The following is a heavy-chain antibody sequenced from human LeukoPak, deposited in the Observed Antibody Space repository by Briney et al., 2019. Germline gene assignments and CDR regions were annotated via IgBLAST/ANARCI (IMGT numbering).Heavy chain of an antibody. CDR2: ISGTGGST. D-gene: IGHD5-12*01. V-gene: IGHV3-23*01. CDR3: ASFQWLRYFDF. J-gene: IGHJ4*02. CDR1: GFTFSTYA. Sequence: GGSLRLSCAASGFTFSTYAMTWVRQAPGKGLEWVSLISGTGGSTYYADSVKGRFTISRDNSKNTLYLQMNSLRAEDTAVYFCASFQWLRYFDFWGQGTLVTVSS.